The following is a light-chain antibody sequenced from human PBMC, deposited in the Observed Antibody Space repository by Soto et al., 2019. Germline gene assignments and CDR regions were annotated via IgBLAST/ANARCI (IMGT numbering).Light chain of an antibody. Sequence: TQSPATLSASVGDRVTITCRASESISKWLAWYQQKPGTAPKLLIYDASTLESGVPSRFSGSGSGTEFTLTISSLQPDDFATYYCHSRAFGQGTRLEIK. CDR2: DAS. CDR1: ESISKW. J-gene: IGKJ5*01. V-gene: IGKV1-5*01. CDR3: HSRA.